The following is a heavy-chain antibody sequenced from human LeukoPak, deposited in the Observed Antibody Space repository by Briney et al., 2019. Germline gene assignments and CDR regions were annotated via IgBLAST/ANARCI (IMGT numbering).Heavy chain of an antibody. D-gene: IGHD2-21*02. CDR2: ISVSGGST. CDR1: GFTFSSYA. Sequence: GGSLRLSCAASGFTFSSYAMSWVRQAPGKGLGWVSAISVSGGSTYYADSVKGRFTISRTNYNNTMYLQMNSLRAEDTAVYYCANVVVTAIGLGYWGQGTLVTVSS. V-gene: IGHV3-23*01. J-gene: IGHJ4*02. CDR3: ANVVVTAIGLGY.